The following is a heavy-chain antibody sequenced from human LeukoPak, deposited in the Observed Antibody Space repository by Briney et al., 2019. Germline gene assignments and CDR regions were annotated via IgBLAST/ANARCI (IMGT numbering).Heavy chain of an antibody. CDR3: VRNNAIDV. Sequence: GRFTISRDNAKNSLYLQMNSLRAEDTALYYCVRNNAIDVWGQGTTVIVSS. V-gene: IGHV3-11*03. J-gene: IGHJ6*02. D-gene: IGHD2-8*01.